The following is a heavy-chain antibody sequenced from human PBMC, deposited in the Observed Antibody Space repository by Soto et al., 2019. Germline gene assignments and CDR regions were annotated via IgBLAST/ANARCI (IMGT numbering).Heavy chain of an antibody. J-gene: IGHJ4*02. V-gene: IGHV3-11*01. CDR2: ISSSGGTI. D-gene: IGHD6-6*01. CDR3: ARVPEAGRPLFDY. Sequence: GGSLRLSCGVSGFTFGDYYMAWIRQAPGKGLEWISYISSSGGTIYYSDSVKGRFTISRDNSKNSLYLQMNSLRAEDTAVYYCARVPEAGRPLFDYWGQGALVTVSS. CDR1: GFTFGDYY.